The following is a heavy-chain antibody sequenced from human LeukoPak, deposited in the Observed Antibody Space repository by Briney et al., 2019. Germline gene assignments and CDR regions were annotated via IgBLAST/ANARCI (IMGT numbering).Heavy chain of an antibody. D-gene: IGHD4-17*01. CDR2: ISPYSGNT. J-gene: IGHJ4*02. CDR1: GYTFTNFG. CDR3: ARLGGWAYRDYLQEAFDY. V-gene: IGHV1-18*01. Sequence: ASVKVSCKASGYTFTNFGISWVRQAPGQGLEWRGWISPYSGNTNYAQKVQGRVTMTTDTSTSTVYMELRSLRSDDTAVYYCARLGGWAYRDYLQEAFDYWGQGTLVTVSS.